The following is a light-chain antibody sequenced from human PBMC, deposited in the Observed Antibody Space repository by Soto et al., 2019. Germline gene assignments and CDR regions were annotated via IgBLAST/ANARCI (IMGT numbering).Light chain of an antibody. V-gene: IGLV2-8*01. CDR1: ISDVGDNY. J-gene: IGLJ1*01. Sequence: QSSLTQPPSASASPGQSVTISCTGTISDVGDNYVSWYQQHLVKAPKLIIYEVSQRPSGVPYRFAGSKSGNTASLSVSGLQADDAADYYCSAYAGSNHFVFGSGTKVNVL. CDR2: EVS. CDR3: SAYAGSNHFV.